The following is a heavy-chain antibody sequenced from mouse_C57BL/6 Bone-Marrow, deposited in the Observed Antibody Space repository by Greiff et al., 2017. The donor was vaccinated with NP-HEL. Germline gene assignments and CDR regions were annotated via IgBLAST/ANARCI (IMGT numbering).Heavy chain of an antibody. CDR3: ARDGGSSLYYFDY. CDR1: GFTFSDYY. Sequence: EVKLMESEGGLVQPGSSMKLSCTASGFTFSDYYMAWVRQVPEKGLEWVANINYDGSSTYYLDSLKSRFIISRDNAKNILYLQMSSLKSEDTATYYCARDGGSSLYYFDYWGQGTTLTVSS. CDR2: INYDGSST. J-gene: IGHJ2*01. V-gene: IGHV5-16*01. D-gene: IGHD1-1*01.